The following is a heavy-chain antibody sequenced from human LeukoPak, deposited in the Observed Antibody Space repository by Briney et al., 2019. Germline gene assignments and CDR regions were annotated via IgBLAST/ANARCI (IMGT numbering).Heavy chain of an antibody. V-gene: IGHV4-39*07. J-gene: IGHJ4*02. Sequence: SETLSLTCTVSGGSISSSSYYWGWIRQPPGKGLEWIGSIYYSGSTYYNPSLKSRVTISVDTSKNQFSLKLSSVTAADTAVYYCARGPHTIFGVALYWGQGTLVTVSS. CDR3: ARGPHTIFGVALY. D-gene: IGHD3-3*01. CDR1: GGSISSSSYY. CDR2: IYYSGST.